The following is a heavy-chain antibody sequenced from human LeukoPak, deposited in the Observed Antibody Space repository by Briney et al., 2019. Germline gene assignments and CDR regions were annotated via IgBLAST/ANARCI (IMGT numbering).Heavy chain of an antibody. CDR1: GYTFNSYG. CDR2: ISAYNGNT. Sequence: ASVKVSCKASGYTFNSYGISWVRQAPGQGLEWMGWISAYNGNTNYAQKVQGRVTMTTDTSTSTAYMELRSLRSDDTAVYYCARADIRAIASSGWYGFDYWGRGTLVTVSS. V-gene: IGHV1-18*01. D-gene: IGHD6-19*01. CDR3: ARADIRAIASSGWYGFDY. J-gene: IGHJ4*02.